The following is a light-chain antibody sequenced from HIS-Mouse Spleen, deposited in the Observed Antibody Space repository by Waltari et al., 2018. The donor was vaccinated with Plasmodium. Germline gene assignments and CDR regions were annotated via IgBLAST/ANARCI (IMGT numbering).Light chain of an antibody. V-gene: IGLV3-10*01. J-gene: IGLJ3*02. CDR1: ALPTKY. CDR2: EDS. Sequence: SYELTQPPSVSVSPGQTARITCSGDALPTKYAYWYQQKSGQAPVLVIYEDSKRPSGIHERVSGSSSGTMATLTISGAQVEDEADYYCYSTDSSGNHRVFGGGTKLTVL. CDR3: YSTDSSGNHRV.